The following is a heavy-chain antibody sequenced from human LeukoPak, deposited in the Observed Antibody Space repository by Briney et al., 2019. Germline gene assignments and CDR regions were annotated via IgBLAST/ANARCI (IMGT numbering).Heavy chain of an antibody. CDR2: IYYSGST. CDR3: ARLSGGYSSSTYYFDY. CDR1: GGSISSSSYY. Sequence: PSETLSLTCTVSGGSISSSSYYWGWIRQPPGKGLEWIGSIYYSGSTYYNPSLKSRVTISVDTSKNQSSLKLSSVTAADTAVYYCARLSGGYSSSTYYFDYWGQGTLVTVSS. V-gene: IGHV4-39*01. J-gene: IGHJ4*02. D-gene: IGHD6-13*01.